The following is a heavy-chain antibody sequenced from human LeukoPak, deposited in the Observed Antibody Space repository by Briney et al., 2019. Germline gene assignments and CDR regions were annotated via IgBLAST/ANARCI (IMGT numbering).Heavy chain of an antibody. D-gene: IGHD6-13*01. Sequence: PGGSLRLSCAASEFTFSSYGMHWVRQAPGKGLEWVTFIRYDGSNKYYADSVKGRFTISRDNSKNTLYLQMNSLRTEDTAVYYCAKGTSISSHPPCDYWGQGTLVTVSS. V-gene: IGHV3-30*02. CDR3: AKGTSISSHPPCDY. CDR2: IRYDGSNK. CDR1: EFTFSSYG. J-gene: IGHJ4*02.